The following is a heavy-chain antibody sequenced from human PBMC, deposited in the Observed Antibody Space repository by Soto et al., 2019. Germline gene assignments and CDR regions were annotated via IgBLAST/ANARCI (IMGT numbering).Heavy chain of an antibody. CDR1: GYTFTGYY. Sequence: ASVKVSCKTSGYTFTGYYIHWVRQAPGQGLEWMGWINAANGDTKYSPKFQGRVTITRDTSASTAYMELSSLRSEDTAVYYCVRRHVSATGIDWFDPWGQGTLVTVS. CDR2: INAANGDT. J-gene: IGHJ5*02. D-gene: IGHD6-13*01. V-gene: IGHV1-3*01. CDR3: VRRHVSATGIDWFDP.